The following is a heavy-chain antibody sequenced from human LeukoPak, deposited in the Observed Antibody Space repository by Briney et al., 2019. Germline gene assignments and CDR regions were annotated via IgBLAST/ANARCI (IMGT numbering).Heavy chain of an antibody. Sequence: GGSLKLSCAASGFTFRNFWMSWVRQAPGKGLDGVPARSVGGPGTYYAASVKGRFTISRDNSKNTLYPQMNSLRAEDTALYYCARDGDYGSGSYYHREYYFDYWGQGTLVTVSS. CDR1: GFTFRNFW. J-gene: IGHJ4*02. CDR2: RSVGGPGT. V-gene: IGHV3-23*01. CDR3: ARDGDYGSGSYYHREYYFDY. D-gene: IGHD3-10*01.